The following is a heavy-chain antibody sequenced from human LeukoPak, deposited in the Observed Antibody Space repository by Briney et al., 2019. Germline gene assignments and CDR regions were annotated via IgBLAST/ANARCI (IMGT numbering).Heavy chain of an antibody. CDR2: MNPNSGNT. J-gene: IGHJ5*02. V-gene: IGHV1-8*01. D-gene: IGHD1-7*01. CDR3: AREFSGLLWNYWFDP. CDR1: GYTFTSYD. Sequence: ASVKVSCKASGYTFTSYDINWVRQATGQGLEWMGWMNPNSGNTGYAQKFQGRVTMTRNTSISTAYMELSSLRSEDTAVYYCAREFSGLLWNYWFDPWGQGTLVTVSS.